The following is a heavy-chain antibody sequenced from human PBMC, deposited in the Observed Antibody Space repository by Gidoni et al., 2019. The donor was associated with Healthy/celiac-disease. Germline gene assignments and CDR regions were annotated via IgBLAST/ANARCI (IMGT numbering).Heavy chain of an antibody. CDR2: IWYDGSNK. CDR1: GFTFSSYG. D-gene: IGHD3-22*01. Sequence: QVQLVESGGGVVQPGRSLRLSCAASGFTFSSYGMHWVRQAPGKGLEWVAVIWYDGSNKNYPDSVNGRFTISRDNSKNTLYLQRNSLRAEDTAVYYCARVPSPYYYDSSGDWPVAIWGQGTMVTVSS. V-gene: IGHV3-33*01. J-gene: IGHJ3*02. CDR3: ARVPSPYYYDSSGDWPVAI.